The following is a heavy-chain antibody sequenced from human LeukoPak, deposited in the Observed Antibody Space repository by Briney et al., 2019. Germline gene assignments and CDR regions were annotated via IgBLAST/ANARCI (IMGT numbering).Heavy chain of an antibody. V-gene: IGHV3-21*01. Sequence: GGSLRPSCAASGFIFSTYSMNWVRQAPGKGLEWVSSISSSSSYMHYADSLKGRFTISRDNAKNSLFLQMNSLRAEDTAVYYCARDINRWEIPRGGGFDSWGRGALVTVSS. D-gene: IGHD3-10*01. CDR1: GFIFSTYS. CDR2: ISSSSSYM. J-gene: IGHJ4*02. CDR3: ARDINRWEIPRGGGFDS.